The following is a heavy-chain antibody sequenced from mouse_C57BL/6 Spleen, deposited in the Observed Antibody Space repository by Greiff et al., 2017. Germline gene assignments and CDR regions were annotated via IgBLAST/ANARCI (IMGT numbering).Heavy chain of an antibody. CDR1: GYTFTSYW. Sequence: VQLQQPGAELVKPGASVKLSCKASGYTFTSYWMHWVKQRPGQGLEWIGMIHPNSGSTNYNEKFKSKATLTVDKSSSTAYMQLSSLTSEDSAVYYCARYPNWDGSYAMDYWGQGTSVTVSS. D-gene: IGHD4-1*01. J-gene: IGHJ4*01. CDR2: IHPNSGST. CDR3: ARYPNWDGSYAMDY. V-gene: IGHV1-64*01.